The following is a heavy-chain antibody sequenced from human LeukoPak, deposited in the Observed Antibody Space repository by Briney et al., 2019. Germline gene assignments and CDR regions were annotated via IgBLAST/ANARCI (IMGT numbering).Heavy chain of an antibody. CDR1: GFTFSTYV. Sequence: PGGSLRLSCAASGFTFSTYVMTWFRQAPGRGLEWVASILESGARTYYPDSVKGRFTISRDNSKNTLYLQMNSLTAEDTAIYYCARRPVSRTLDYWGQGTLVTVSS. J-gene: IGHJ4*02. CDR2: ILESGART. V-gene: IGHV3-23*01. CDR3: ARRPVSRTLDY.